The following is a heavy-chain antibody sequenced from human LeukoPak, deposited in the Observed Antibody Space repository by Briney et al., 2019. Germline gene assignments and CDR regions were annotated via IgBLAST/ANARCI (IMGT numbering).Heavy chain of an antibody. D-gene: IGHD4-17*01. V-gene: IGHV3-9*01. CDR2: ISWNSGSI. CDR1: GFTFDDYA. J-gene: IGHJ4*02. Sequence: PGGSLRLSCAASGFTFDDYAMHWVRQAPGKGLEWVSGISWNSGSIGYADSVKGRFTISRDNSKNTLYLQMNSLRAEDTAVYYCARSDESYGDLHYWGQGTLVTVSS. CDR3: ARSDESYGDLHY.